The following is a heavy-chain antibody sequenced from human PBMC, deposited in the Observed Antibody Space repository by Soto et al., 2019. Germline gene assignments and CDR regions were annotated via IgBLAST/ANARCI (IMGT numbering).Heavy chain of an antibody. V-gene: IGHV1-2*02. CDR3: AREEQTGANYFLDY. D-gene: IGHD7-27*01. CDR1: GYTFTGYY. CDR2: ISPHSGGA. J-gene: IGHJ4*02. Sequence: ASVKVSCKASGYTFTGYYIHRVRQAPGQGLEWMGSISPHSGGANYAQKFQGRVTMTRDTSITSVYMELSRLTSDDTAVYFCAREEQTGANYFLDYWGQGTLVTVSS.